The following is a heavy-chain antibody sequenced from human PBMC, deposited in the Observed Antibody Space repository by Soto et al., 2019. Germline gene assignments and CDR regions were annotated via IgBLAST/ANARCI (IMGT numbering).Heavy chain of an antibody. CDR2: IYYSGST. CDR1: GGSISSYY. J-gene: IGHJ3*02. CDR3: ARFIRGPYCSGGSCYQIDYAFDI. D-gene: IGHD2-15*01. Sequence: SETLSLTCTVSGGSISSYYWSWIRQPPGKGLEWIGYIYYSGSTNYNPSLKSRVTISVDTSKNQFSLKLSSVTAADTAVYYCARFIRGPYCSGGSCYQIDYAFDIWGQGTMVTVSS. V-gene: IGHV4-59*08.